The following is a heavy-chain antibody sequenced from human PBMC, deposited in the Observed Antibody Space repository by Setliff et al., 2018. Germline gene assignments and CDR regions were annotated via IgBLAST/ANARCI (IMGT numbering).Heavy chain of an antibody. J-gene: IGHJ4*02. CDR3: ARQTHTYGGFDY. V-gene: IGHV4-59*08. D-gene: IGHD4-17*01. Sequence: LSLTCTVSGGSVRNHYWSWIRQPPGKGLEWIGYVYHSGSTNYNPSLTSRVTTSVDTPKDQISLKLTSVTAADTAIYYCARQTHTYGGFDYWGQGTLVTVSS. CDR1: GGSVRNHY. CDR2: VYHSGST.